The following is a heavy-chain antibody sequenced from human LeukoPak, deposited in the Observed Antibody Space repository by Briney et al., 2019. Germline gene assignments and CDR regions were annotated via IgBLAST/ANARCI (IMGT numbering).Heavy chain of an antibody. CDR3: AKDYGGGTFDY. V-gene: IGHV3-30*18. Sequence: AGGSLRLSCAASGFTFSSYGMHWVRQAPGKGLEWVAVISYDGSNKYYADSVKGRFTISRDNSKNTLYLQMNSLRAEDTAVYHCAKDYGGGTFDYWGQGTLVTVSS. CDR2: ISYDGSNK. CDR1: GFTFSSYG. J-gene: IGHJ4*02. D-gene: IGHD3-16*01.